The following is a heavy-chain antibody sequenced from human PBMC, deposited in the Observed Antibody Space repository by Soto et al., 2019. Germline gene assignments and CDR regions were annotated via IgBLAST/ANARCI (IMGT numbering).Heavy chain of an antibody. V-gene: IGHV1-18*01. CDR3: ARARGLAARIYYYYGMDV. D-gene: IGHD6-6*01. Sequence: QVQLVQSGAEVKKPGASVKVSCKASGYTFTSYGISWVRQAPGQGLEWMGWISAYNGNTNYAQKLQGRVTMTTDTSTRPAYMELRSLRSDDTAVYYCARARGLAARIYYYYGMDVWGQGTTVTVSS. J-gene: IGHJ6*02. CDR1: GYTFTSYG. CDR2: ISAYNGNT.